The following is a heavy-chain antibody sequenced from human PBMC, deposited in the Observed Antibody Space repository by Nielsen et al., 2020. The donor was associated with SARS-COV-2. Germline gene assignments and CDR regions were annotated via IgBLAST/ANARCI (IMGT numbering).Heavy chain of an antibody. CDR2: IYSDGST. J-gene: IGHJ6*02. Sequence: GESLKISCAAPGSTVSRYNMNWVRQAPGKGLEWVSIIYSDGSTYYAGSVKGRLTISRDNSKNTLYLQMNSLRAEDTAVYYCARGGGGMDVWGQGTTVTVSS. CDR1: GSTVSRYN. CDR3: ARGGGGMDV. V-gene: IGHV3-53*01. D-gene: IGHD3-16*01.